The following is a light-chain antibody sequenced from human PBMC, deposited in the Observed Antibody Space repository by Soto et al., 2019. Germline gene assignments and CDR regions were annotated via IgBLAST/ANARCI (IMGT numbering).Light chain of an antibody. CDR3: QQYYGAPWT. V-gene: IGKV4-1*01. CDR1: QSVLYSPNNKNY. Sequence: DIVMTQSPDSLAVSLGERATINCKSSQSVLYSPNNKNYLAWYQRKPGQPPKLLIYWASTRESGVPDRFSGSGSGTDFTLSISSLQAEDVAVYYCQQYYGAPWTFGQGTKVEIK. CDR2: WAS. J-gene: IGKJ1*01.